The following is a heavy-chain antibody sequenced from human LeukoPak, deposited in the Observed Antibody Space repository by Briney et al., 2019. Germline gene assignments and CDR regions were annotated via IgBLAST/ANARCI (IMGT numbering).Heavy chain of an antibody. CDR1: GFTFRSYA. CDR3: AKGPTAHDAFDI. Sequence: GGSLRLSCAASGFTFRSYAMSGVREAPGKGLEWVSAISGSGGSTYYADSVKGRFTISRDNSKNTLYLQMNSLRAEDTAVYYCAKGPTAHDAFDIWGQGTMVTVSS. D-gene: IGHD4-17*01. CDR2: ISGSGGST. V-gene: IGHV3-23*01. J-gene: IGHJ3*02.